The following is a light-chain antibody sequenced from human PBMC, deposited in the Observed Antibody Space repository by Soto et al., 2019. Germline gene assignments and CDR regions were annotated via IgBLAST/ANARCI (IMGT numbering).Light chain of an antibody. J-gene: IGKJ1*01. CDR2: GAS. CDR1: QSVSTY. V-gene: IGKV3D-15*01. Sequence: EIVLTQSPATLALSPGERAALSGRASQSVSTYLAWYQQKPGQAPRLLIYGASNRATGIPDRFSGSGSGTDFTLSISSLQSEDFAVYYCLQYNKWPRTFGQGTKVDIK. CDR3: LQYNKWPRT.